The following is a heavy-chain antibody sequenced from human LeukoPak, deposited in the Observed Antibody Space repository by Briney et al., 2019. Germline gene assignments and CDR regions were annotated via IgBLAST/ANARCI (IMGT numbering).Heavy chain of an antibody. J-gene: IGHJ4*02. D-gene: IGHD4-17*01. CDR2: LLYDGNTK. Sequence: GGSLRLSCAASGFSLSNYGMHWVRQAPGKGLEWVAALLYDGNTKHYADSVRGRFTISRDISKNTFYVQMNSLTAEDTAVYYCARDRTTVTLFDNWGQGALVTVSS. CDR1: GFSLSNYG. CDR3: ARDRTTVTLFDN. V-gene: IGHV3-33*01.